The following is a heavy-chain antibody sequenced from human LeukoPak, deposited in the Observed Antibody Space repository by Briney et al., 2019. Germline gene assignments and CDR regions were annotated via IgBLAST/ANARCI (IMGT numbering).Heavy chain of an antibody. CDR1: RFTLHNFF. J-gene: IGHJ6*02. V-gene: IGHV3-30*03. Sequence: WGSLRLPCPASRFTLHNFFMHWVRQAPGKGLEWVALISYGGINKYYADSVKGRFTISRDNSKSTLYLQMSSLRAEDTAVYYCARDSDGMSVWGLGTTVTVSS. CDR3: ARDSDGMSV. CDR2: ISYGGINK.